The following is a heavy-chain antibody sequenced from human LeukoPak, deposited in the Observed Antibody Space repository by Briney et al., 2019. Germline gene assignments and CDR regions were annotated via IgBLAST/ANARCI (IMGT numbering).Heavy chain of an antibody. V-gene: IGHV3-30*18. CDR3: AKVAQQWLAMPYFDY. CDR1: GFTFSSYG. CDR2: ISYDGSNK. D-gene: IGHD6-19*01. J-gene: IGHJ4*02. Sequence: PGGSLRLSCAASGFTFSSYGMHWVRQAPGKGLEWVAVISYDGSNKYYADSVKGRFTISRDNSKNTLYLQMNSLRAEDTAVHYCAKVAQQWLAMPYFDYWGQGTLVTVSS.